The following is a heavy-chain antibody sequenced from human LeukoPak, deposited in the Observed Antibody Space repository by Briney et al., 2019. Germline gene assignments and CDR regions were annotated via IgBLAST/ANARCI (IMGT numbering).Heavy chain of an antibody. CDR1: GYNFTAFY. Sequence: ASVKVSCKASGYNFTAFYIHWVRQAPGQGLEWMGRINPNSGGTNYAQKFQGRVTMTRDTSISTAYMELSRLRSDDTAVYYCASGHIAVAAPWGQGTLVTVSS. J-gene: IGHJ5*02. CDR2: INPNSGGT. D-gene: IGHD6-19*01. V-gene: IGHV1-2*06. CDR3: ASGHIAVAAP.